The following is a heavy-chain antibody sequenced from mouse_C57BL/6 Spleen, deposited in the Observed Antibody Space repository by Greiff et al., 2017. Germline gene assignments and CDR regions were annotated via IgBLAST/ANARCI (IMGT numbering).Heavy chain of an antibody. CDR3: ARHEDKLTGLFDY. Sequence: QVQLKESGAELVKPGASVKLSCKASGYTFTEYTIHWVKQRSGQGLEWIGWFYPGSGRMKCNEKFKDKATLTADKSSSTVYMELSRLTSGGSAVYFCARHEDKLTGLFDYWGQGTTLTVSS. CDR1: GYTFTEYT. V-gene: IGHV1-62-2*01. CDR2: FYPGSGRM. D-gene: IGHD4-1*01. J-gene: IGHJ2*01.